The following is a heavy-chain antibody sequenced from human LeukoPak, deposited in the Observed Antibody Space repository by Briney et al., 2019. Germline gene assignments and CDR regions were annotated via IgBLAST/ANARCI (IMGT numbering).Heavy chain of an antibody. CDR2: INPNSGGT. CDR1: GYTFTGYY. CDR3: AREETAAGTEFDYYYYYMDV. J-gene: IGHJ6*03. Sequence: PVASVKVSCKASGYTFTGYYMHWVRRAPGQGLEWMGWINPNSGGTNYAQKFQGRVTMTRDTSISTAYMELSRLRSDDTAVYYCAREETAAGTEFDYYYYYMDVWGKGTTVTVSS. D-gene: IGHD6-13*01. V-gene: IGHV1-2*02.